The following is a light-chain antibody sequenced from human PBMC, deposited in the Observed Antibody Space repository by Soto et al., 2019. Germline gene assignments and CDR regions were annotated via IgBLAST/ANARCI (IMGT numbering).Light chain of an antibody. J-gene: IGLJ2*01. CDR1: SGHTNYA. CDR2: VNSDGSH. V-gene: IGLV4-69*01. CDR3: QTWGNGIRV. Sequence: QSVLTQSPSASASLGASVKLTCTLSSGHTNYAIAWHQQQPEKGPRYLLNVNSDGSHRKGDGIPGRFSGSSSGAERYLIISSLQSEDEADYYCQTWGNGIRVFGGGTKLTVL.